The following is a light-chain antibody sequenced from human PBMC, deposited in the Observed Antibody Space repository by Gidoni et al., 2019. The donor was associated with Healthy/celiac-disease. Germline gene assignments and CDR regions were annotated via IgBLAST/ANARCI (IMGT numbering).Light chain of an antibody. CDR2: KAS. Sequence: DLQMTQSPSTLSASVGDRVTIPCRASQSISSWLAWYQQKPGKAPKLLNYKASSLESEVPSRFSGSGSGTEFTLTISSLQPDDFATYYCQQYNSYSWTFGQGTKVEIK. J-gene: IGKJ1*01. V-gene: IGKV1-5*03. CDR3: QQYNSYSWT. CDR1: QSISSW.